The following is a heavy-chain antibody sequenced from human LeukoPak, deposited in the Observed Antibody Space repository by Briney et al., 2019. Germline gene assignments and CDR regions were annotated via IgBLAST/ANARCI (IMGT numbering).Heavy chain of an antibody. CDR2: IIPIFGAT. D-gene: IGHD2-2*01. V-gene: IGHV1-69*05. CDR3: ARVVPDATTPWGGYNWFDP. Sequence: AASVKVSCKASGGTFNSYSIIWVRKAPGQGLEWMGGIIPIFGATNYAQNFQGRVTISTDEFTSTAYMELRSLRSEDTAVYYCARVVPDATTPWGGYNWFDPWGQGTLVTVSS. CDR1: GGTFNSYS. J-gene: IGHJ5*02.